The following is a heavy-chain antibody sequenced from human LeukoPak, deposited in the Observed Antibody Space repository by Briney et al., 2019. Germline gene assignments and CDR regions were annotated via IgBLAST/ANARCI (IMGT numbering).Heavy chain of an antibody. CDR2: INHSGST. Sequence: SSETLSLTCAVYGGSFSGYYWSWIRQPPGKGLEWIGEINHSGSTNYNPSLKSRVTISVDTSKNQFSLKLSSVTAADTAVYYCARGDWGYDYWGQGTLVTVSS. J-gene: IGHJ4*02. V-gene: IGHV4-34*01. CDR1: GGSFSGYY. D-gene: IGHD7-27*01. CDR3: ARGDWGYDY.